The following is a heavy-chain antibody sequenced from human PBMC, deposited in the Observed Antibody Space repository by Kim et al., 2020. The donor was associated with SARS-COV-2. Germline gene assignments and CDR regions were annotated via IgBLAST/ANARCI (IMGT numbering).Heavy chain of an antibody. V-gene: IGHV3-30*04. CDR2: ISYDGSNK. J-gene: IGHJ4*02. Sequence: GSLRLSCAASGFTFSSYAMHWVRQAPGKGLEWVAVISYDGSNKYYADSVKGRFTISRDNSKNTLYLQMNSLRAEDTAVYYCARTTFGELLAGDYWGQGTLVTVSS. CDR1: GFTFSSYA. D-gene: IGHD3-10*01. CDR3: ARTTFGELLAGDY.